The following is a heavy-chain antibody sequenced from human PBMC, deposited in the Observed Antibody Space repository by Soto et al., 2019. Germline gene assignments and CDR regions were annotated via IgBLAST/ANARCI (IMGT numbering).Heavy chain of an antibody. CDR2: ISSSSSYI. CDR1: GFTFSSYS. D-gene: IGHD2-2*01. CDR3: ATLPADPMIYYYYYMDV. V-gene: IGHV3-21*01. J-gene: IGHJ6*03. Sequence: GGSLRLSCAASGFTFSSYSMNWVRQAPGKGLEWVSSISSSSSYIYYADSVKGRFTISRDNAKNSLYLQMNSLRAEDTAVYYCATLPADPMIYYYYYMDVWGKGTTVTVSS.